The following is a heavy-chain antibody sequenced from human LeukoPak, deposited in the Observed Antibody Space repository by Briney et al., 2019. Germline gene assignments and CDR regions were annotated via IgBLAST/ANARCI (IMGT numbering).Heavy chain of an antibody. V-gene: IGHV3-30*02. J-gene: IGHJ4*02. CDR3: AIVGGIAAAADLIFDY. CDR2: IRYDGSNK. Sequence: PGGSLRLSCAASGFTFSSYGMHWVRQAPGKGLEWVAFIRYDGSNKYYADSVKGRFTISRDNSKNTLYLQMNSLRAEDTAVYYCAIVGGIAAAADLIFDYWGQGTLVTVSS. D-gene: IGHD6-13*01. CDR1: GFTFSSYG.